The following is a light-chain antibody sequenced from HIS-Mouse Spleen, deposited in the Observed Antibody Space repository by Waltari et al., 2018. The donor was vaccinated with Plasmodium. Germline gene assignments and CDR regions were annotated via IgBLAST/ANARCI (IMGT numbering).Light chain of an antibody. CDR3: YSTDSSGNHRV. Sequence: SHELTQPPSVSVSPRQTARITCSGDAVPQKYAPRYQQKSGQAPVPVIYEDSKRPSGIPERFSGSSSGTMATLTISGAQVEDEADYYCYSTDSSGNHRVFGGGTKLTVL. CDR1: AVPQKY. J-gene: IGLJ3*02. CDR2: EDS. V-gene: IGLV3-10*01.